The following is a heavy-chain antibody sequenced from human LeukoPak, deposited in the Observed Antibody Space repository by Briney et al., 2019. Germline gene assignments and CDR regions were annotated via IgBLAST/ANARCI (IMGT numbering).Heavy chain of an antibody. CDR1: GGSISSGGYS. V-gene: IGHV4-30-2*01. Sequence: SETLSLTCAVSGGSISSGGYSWSWIRQPPGKGLEWIGYIYHSGSTYYNPSLKSRVAISVDRSKNQFSLKLSSVTAADTAVYYCARVGAAAGDDYWGQGTLVTVSS. D-gene: IGHD6-13*01. CDR3: ARVGAAAGDDY. J-gene: IGHJ4*02. CDR2: IYHSGST.